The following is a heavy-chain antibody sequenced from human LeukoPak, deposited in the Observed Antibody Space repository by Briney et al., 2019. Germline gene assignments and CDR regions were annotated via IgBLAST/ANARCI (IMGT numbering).Heavy chain of an antibody. Sequence: PGGSLRLSCAASGFTFSSYSMNWVRQAPGEGLEWVSSISSSSSYIYYADSVKGRFTISRDNAKNSLYLQMNSLRAEDTAVYYCASPQYSSSWYYFDYWGQGTLVTVSS. D-gene: IGHD6-13*01. J-gene: IGHJ4*02. CDR2: ISSSSSYI. V-gene: IGHV3-21*01. CDR1: GFTFSSYS. CDR3: ASPQYSSSWYYFDY.